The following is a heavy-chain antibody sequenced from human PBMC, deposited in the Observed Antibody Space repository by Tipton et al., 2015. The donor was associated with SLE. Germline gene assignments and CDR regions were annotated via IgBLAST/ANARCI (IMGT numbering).Heavy chain of an antibody. CDR3: AKVAVAAATHSPLDS. J-gene: IGHJ4*02. Sequence: SLRLSCAASGFTFSSNGMTWARQAPGKGLEWVSAISGRGGTTNYADSVKGRFTISRDNSKNTLFMQMNSLRVDDTAVYYCAKVAVAAATHSPLDSWGQGTLVTVSS. CDR1: GFTFSSNG. CDR2: ISGRGGTT. D-gene: IGHD2-15*01. V-gene: IGHV3-23*01.